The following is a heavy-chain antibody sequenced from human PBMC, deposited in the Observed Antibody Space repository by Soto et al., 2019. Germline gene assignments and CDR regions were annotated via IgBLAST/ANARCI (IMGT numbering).Heavy chain of an antibody. V-gene: IGHV4-39*01. CDR1: GGSISSSSYY. Sequence: SETLSLTCTVSGGSISSSSYYWGGIRQPPGKGLEWIGSIYYSGSTYYNPSLKSRVTISVDTSKNQFSLKLSSVTAADTAVYYCARGEYDYVWGSYRLPYYCYGMDVWGKGTTVTVSS. CDR3: ARGEYDYVWGSYRLPYYCYGMDV. CDR2: IYYSGST. D-gene: IGHD3-16*02. J-gene: IGHJ6*04.